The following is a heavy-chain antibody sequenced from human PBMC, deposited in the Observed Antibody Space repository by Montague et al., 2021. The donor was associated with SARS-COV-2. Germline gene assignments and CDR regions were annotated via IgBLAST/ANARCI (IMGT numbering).Heavy chain of an antibody. V-gene: IGHV3-11*01. Sequence: SLRLSCEAYGFTFSDYYMTWIRQAPGKGLEWVSYISDSGYTIYYXDSVKGRFTISRDNAKNSLYLQMNSLRAEDTAMYYCAKDAKAIAYWGQGTLVTVSS. CDR3: AKDAKAIAY. J-gene: IGHJ4*02. D-gene: IGHD1-26*01. CDR1: GFTFSDYY. CDR2: ISDSGYTI.